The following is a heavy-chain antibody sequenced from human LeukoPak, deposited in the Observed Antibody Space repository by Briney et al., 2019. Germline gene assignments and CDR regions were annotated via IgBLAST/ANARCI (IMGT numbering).Heavy chain of an antibody. CDR1: GGSISSYY. CDR2: IYYSGST. V-gene: IGHV4-39*01. D-gene: IGHD2-15*01. J-gene: IGHJ4*02. Sequence: SETLSLTCTVSGGSISSYYWGWIRQPPGKGLEWIGSIYYSGSTYYNPSLKSRVTISVDTSKNQFSLKLSSVTAADTAVYYCASNRGGSYFDYWGQGTLVTVSS. CDR3: ASNRGGSYFDY.